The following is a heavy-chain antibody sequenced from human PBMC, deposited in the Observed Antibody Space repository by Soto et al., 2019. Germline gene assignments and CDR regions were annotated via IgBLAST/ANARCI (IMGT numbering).Heavy chain of an antibody. D-gene: IGHD1-26*01. CDR1: GFSLSTSGVG. J-gene: IGHJ3*02. V-gene: IGHV2-5*01. CDR2: IYWNDDK. Sequence: QITLKESGPTLVKPTQTLTLTCTFSGFSLSTSGVGVGWIRQPPGKALEWLALIYWNDDKRHSPSLKIRLTITKDPSKHQVVLTMTNMDPVDTATYYCAHRLSGSYSVPDAFDIWGQGTMVTVSS. CDR3: AHRLSGSYSVPDAFDI.